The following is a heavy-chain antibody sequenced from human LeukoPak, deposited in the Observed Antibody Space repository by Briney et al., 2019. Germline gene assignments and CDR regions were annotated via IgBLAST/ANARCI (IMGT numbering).Heavy chain of an antibody. J-gene: IGHJ4*02. CDR3: ARSITMVRGVIYFDY. CDR1: GGSISSYY. V-gene: IGHV4-4*07. CDR2: IYTSGST. Sequence: SETLSLTCTVSGGSISSYYWSWIRQPAGKGPEWIGRIYTSGSTNYNPSLKSRVTMPVDTSKNQFSLKLSSVTAADTAVYYCARSITMVRGVIYFDYWGQGTLVTVSS. D-gene: IGHD3-10*01.